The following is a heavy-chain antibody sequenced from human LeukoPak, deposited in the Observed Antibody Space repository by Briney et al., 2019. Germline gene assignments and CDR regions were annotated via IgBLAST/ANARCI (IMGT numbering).Heavy chain of an antibody. CDR1: GFTFSSYE. CDR3: ARFEYQLLHFDY. Sequence: GGSLRLSCAASGFTFSSYEMNWVRQAPGKGLEWVSYISSSGSTIYYADSVKGRFTISRDNTKNSLYLQMNSLRAEDTAVYYCARFEYQLLHFDYWGQGTLVTVSS. J-gene: IGHJ4*02. V-gene: IGHV3-48*03. CDR2: ISSSGSTI. D-gene: IGHD2-2*01.